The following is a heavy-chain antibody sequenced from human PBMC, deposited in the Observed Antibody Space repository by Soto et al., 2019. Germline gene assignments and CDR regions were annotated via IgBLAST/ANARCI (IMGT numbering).Heavy chain of an antibody. V-gene: IGHV3-11*01. D-gene: IGHD3-22*01. Sequence: QVQLVESGGGLVKTSGSLRIACAASGFTFSDYYMSWVRQAPGKGLEWVSYISSSGNTIYYADSVKGRFTISRDNAKNSVDLQINSLRAEDTALYFCAKMSSENYYDPVFSWGQGTLVTVSS. J-gene: IGHJ4*02. CDR3: AKMSSENYYDPVFS. CDR2: ISSSGNTI. CDR1: GFTFSDYY.